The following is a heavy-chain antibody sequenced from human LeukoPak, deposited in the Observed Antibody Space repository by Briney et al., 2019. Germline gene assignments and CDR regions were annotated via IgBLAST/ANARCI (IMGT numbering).Heavy chain of an antibody. CDR1: GGSSSGYY. D-gene: IGHD2-15*01. CDR3: ARLLGYCSGGSCYSLDY. J-gene: IGHJ4*02. V-gene: IGHV4-34*01. CDR2: INHSGST. Sequence: PSETLSLTCAVYGGSSSGYYWSWIRQPPGKGLEWIGEINHSGSTNYNPSLKSRVTISVDTSKNQFSLKLSSVTAADTAVYYCARLLGYCSGGSCYSLDYWGQGTLVTVSS.